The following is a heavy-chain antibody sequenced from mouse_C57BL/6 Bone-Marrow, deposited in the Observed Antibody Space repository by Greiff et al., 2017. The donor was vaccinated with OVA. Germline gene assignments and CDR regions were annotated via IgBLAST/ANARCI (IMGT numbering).Heavy chain of an antibody. D-gene: IGHD2-1*01. J-gene: IGHJ4*01. V-gene: IGHV14-4*01. CDR1: GFNIKDDY. CDR3: TTFGNSGGAMDY. CDR2: IDPENGDT. Sequence: VQLQQSGAELVRPGASVKLSCTASGFNIKDDYMHWVKQRPEQGLEWIGWIDPENGDTEYASKFQGKATITADTSSNTAYLQLSSLTSEDTAVYYCTTFGNSGGAMDYWGQGTSVTVSS.